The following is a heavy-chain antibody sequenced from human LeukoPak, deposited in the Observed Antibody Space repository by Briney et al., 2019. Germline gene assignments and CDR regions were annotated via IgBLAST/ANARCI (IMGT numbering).Heavy chain of an antibody. Sequence: SETLSLTCTVSGGSISSYYWSWIRQPAGKGLEWIGRIYTSGSTYYNPSLKSRITMSVDTSKNQFSLNLTSVTAADTAVYYCARRAMSSGYDGWYFDLWGRGTLVTVSS. CDR2: IYTSGST. CDR3: ARRAMSSGYDGWYFDL. CDR1: GGSISSYY. V-gene: IGHV4-4*07. J-gene: IGHJ2*01. D-gene: IGHD3-22*01.